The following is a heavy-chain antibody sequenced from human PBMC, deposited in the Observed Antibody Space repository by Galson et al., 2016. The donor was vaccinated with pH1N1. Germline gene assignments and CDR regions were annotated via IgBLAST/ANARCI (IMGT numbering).Heavy chain of an antibody. V-gene: IGHV3-7*01. CDR2: IYQDGSQK. CDR3: ARVVAYGDYAPLNNWFNP. D-gene: IGHD4-17*01. CDR1: GFSFRSYW. Sequence: SLRLSCAASGFSFRSYWMGWVRQAPGKGLEWVANIYQDGSQKLYVDSVKGRFTIFRDNAKNSLYLQMNSLRVEDTAVYYCARVVAYGDYAPLNNWFNPWGQGTQVAVSS. J-gene: IGHJ5*02.